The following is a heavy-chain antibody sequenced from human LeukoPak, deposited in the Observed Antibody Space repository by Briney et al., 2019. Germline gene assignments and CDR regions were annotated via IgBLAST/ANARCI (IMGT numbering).Heavy chain of an antibody. J-gene: IGHJ4*02. CDR3: ALSGNFWSGYLDN. CDR2: ISSSGSTI. CDR1: GFTFGDYA. Sequence: PGGSLRLSCTASGFTFGDYAMSWFRQAPGKGLEWVSHISSSGSTIYYADSVKGRFTISRDNAKNSLYLQMNSLRAEDTAVYYCALSGNFWSGYLDNWGQGTLVTVSS. V-gene: IGHV3-11*04. D-gene: IGHD3-3*01.